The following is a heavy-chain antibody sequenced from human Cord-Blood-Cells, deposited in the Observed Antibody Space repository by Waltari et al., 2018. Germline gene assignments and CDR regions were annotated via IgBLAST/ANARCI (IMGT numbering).Heavy chain of an antibody. CDR1: GLPFSSSW. Sequence: EVQLVESGGGLVQPGGSLRLSCAATGLPFSSSWMCWSRQAPGKGLEWVANIKQDESEKYYVYSVKGRFTISRDNAKNSLYLQMNGLRAEDTAVYYCARDISSLGAFDIWGQGTMVTVSS. CDR3: ARDISSLGAFDI. D-gene: IGHD3-3*02. CDR2: IKQDESEK. V-gene: IGHV3-7*01. J-gene: IGHJ3*02.